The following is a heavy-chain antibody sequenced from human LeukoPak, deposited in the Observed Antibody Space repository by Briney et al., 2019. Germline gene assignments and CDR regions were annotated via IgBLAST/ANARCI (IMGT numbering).Heavy chain of an antibody. CDR2: IYYSGST. D-gene: IGHD2-21*01. V-gene: IGHV4-61*08. CDR3: ARDNSALDY. J-gene: IGHJ4*02. Sequence: SETLSLTCSVSGGSVSSCDYYWNWIRQPPGKGLEWVGYIYYSGSTNYNPSLKSRLSISVDRSKNQFSLKLKSVTAADTAVYYCARDNSALDYWGQGTLVTVSS. CDR1: GGSVSSCDYY.